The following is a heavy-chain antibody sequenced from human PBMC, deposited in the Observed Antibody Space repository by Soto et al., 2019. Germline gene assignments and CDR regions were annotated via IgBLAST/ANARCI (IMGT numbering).Heavy chain of an antibody. Sequence: SVKVSCKASGGTFSSYAISWVRQAPGQGLEWMGGIIPIFGTANYAQKFQGRFTISRDDSKGITYLQMNSLKTEDTAVYYCSRDGDFYGLDVWGQGTTVTVSS. J-gene: IGHJ6*02. V-gene: IGHV1-69*05. D-gene: IGHD3-3*01. CDR1: GGTFSSYA. CDR3: SRDGDFYGLDV. CDR2: IIPIFGTA.